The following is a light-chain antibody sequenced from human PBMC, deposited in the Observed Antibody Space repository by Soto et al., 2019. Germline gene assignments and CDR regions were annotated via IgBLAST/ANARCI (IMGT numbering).Light chain of an antibody. CDR1: QSISSW. V-gene: IGKV1-5*03. CDR2: KAS. Sequence: DIQMTQSPSTLSASVGDRVTITCRASQSISSWLAWYQQKPGKAPKLLIYKASSLESGVPPRFSGSGSGTEFTITISSLQPDDFATYYCQQYNSYSRTFGQGTKVEIK. CDR3: QQYNSYSRT. J-gene: IGKJ1*01.